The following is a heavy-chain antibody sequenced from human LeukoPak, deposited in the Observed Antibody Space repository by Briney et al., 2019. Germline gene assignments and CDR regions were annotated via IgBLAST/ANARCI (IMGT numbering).Heavy chain of an antibody. V-gene: IGHV1-2*06. CDR1: GYTFIAYH. D-gene: IGHD2-2*01. Sequence: ASVKVSCKASGYTFIAYHMHWVRQAPGQGLEWMGRIHPSSGATNYAQRFQGRVTLTRDTSINTAYMELSRLTSDDTAVYYCATVRLSTRWYELDYWGQGTLVTVSS. CDR2: IHPSSGAT. CDR3: ATVRLSTRWYELDY. J-gene: IGHJ4*02.